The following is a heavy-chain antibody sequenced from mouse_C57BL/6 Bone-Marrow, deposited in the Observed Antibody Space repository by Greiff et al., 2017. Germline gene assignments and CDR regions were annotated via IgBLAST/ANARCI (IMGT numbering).Heavy chain of an antibody. CDR3: ARETYDGSFAY. Sequence: VQLQQSGPVLVKPGASVKMSCKASGYTFTDYYMNWVKQSHGKSLEWIGVINPYNGGTSYTQKFKGKDTLTVDKSSSTAYMELNSLTSEDSAVYYCARETYDGSFAYWGQGTLVTVSA. V-gene: IGHV1-19*01. CDR2: INPYNGGT. D-gene: IGHD2-3*01. CDR1: GYTFTDYY. J-gene: IGHJ3*01.